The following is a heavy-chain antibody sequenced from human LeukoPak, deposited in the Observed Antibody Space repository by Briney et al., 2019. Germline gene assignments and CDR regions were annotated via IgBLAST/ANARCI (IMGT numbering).Heavy chain of an antibody. CDR3: AREIRGWWDSGSYYNNYPAAQNYYYYYYMGV. Sequence: SETLSLTCTVSGGSISSYYWSWIRQPPGKGLEWIGYIYYSGSTNYNPSLKSRVTISVDTSKNQFSLKLSSVTAADTAVYYCAREIRGWWDSGSYYNNYPAAQNYYYYYYMGVWGKGTTVTVSS. CDR2: IYYSGST. V-gene: IGHV4-59*01. CDR1: GGSISSYY. D-gene: IGHD3-10*01. J-gene: IGHJ6*03.